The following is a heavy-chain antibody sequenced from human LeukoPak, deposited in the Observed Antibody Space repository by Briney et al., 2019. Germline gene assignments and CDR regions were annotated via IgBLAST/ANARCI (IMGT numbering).Heavy chain of an antibody. CDR2: INSDGSST. CDR1: GFTFSSYW. Sequence: GGSLRLSCAASGFTFSSYWMHWVRQAPGKGLVWVSRINSDGSSTSYADSVQGRFTISRDNAKNTLYLQMNSLRGEETAVYYCARDKDGAVTTGDYWGQGTLVTVSS. CDR3: ARDKDGAVTTGDY. V-gene: IGHV3-74*01. J-gene: IGHJ4*02. D-gene: IGHD4-17*01.